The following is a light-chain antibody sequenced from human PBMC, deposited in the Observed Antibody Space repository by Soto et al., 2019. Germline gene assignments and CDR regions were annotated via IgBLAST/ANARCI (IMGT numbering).Light chain of an antibody. J-gene: IGKJ1*01. CDR3: QQCFGAPRT. V-gene: IGKV4-1*01. CDR2: WAS. CDR1: QSVLDRSNNKNY. Sequence: DIVMTQSPDSLAVSLGERATINCKSSQSVLDRSNNKNYLAWYQQKPGQPPNLLIYWASTRQSGVPDRFSGSGSGTDFTLTIGSLQAEDVAVYYCQQCFGAPRTFGQGTRVEI.